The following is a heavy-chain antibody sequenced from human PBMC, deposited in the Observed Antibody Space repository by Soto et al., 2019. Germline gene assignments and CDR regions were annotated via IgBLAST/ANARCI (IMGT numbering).Heavy chain of an antibody. CDR3: ARHTPAISISDH. Sequence: QLQLQESGPGLVKPSETLSLTCTVSGGSISSSSYYWGWIRQPPGKGLEWIGSIYYSGRTYYNPSLKSRVTISVDKSKNQFSQKVSSVTAADTAVYYCARHTPAISISDHWGQGTLVTVSS. V-gene: IGHV4-39*01. D-gene: IGHD2-15*01. CDR2: IYYSGRT. CDR1: GGSISSSSYY. J-gene: IGHJ4*02.